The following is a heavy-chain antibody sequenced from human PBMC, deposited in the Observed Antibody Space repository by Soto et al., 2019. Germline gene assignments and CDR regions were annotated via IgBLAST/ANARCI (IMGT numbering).Heavy chain of an antibody. CDR2: ISGSGGST. CDR1: GFTFSSYA. V-gene: IGHV3-23*01. J-gene: IGHJ4*02. D-gene: IGHD3-9*01. Sequence: GGSLRLSCAASGFTFSSYAMSWVRQAPGKGLEWVSAISGSGGSTYYADSVKGRFTISRDNSKNTLYLQMNSLRAEDTAVYYWAGVRYFDWSRFDYWGQGTRVTVAS. CDR3: AGVRYFDWSRFDY.